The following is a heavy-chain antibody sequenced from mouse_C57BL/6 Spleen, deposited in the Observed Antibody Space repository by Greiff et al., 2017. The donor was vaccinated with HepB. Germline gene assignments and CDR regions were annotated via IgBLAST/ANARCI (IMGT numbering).Heavy chain of an antibody. CDR1: GYTFTSYW. J-gene: IGHJ4*01. CDR2: INPSNGGS. CDR3: ARWDYSNLDAMDY. V-gene: IGHV1-53*01. Sequence: QVQLQQPGTELVKPGASVKLSCKASGYTFTSYWMHWVKQRPGQGLEWIGNINPSNGGSNYNEKFKSKATPTVDKSSSTAYMQLSSLTSEDSAVYYCARWDYSNLDAMDYWGQGTSVTVSS. D-gene: IGHD2-5*01.